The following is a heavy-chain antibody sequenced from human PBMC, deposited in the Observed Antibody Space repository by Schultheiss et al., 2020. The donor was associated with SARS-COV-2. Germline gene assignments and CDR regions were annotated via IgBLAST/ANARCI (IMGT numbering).Heavy chain of an antibody. J-gene: IGHJ3*02. Sequence: GGSLRLSCAASGFTFSNAWMSWVRQAPGKGLEWVSAISGSGGSTYYADSVKGRFTISRDNSKNTLYLQMNSLRAEDTAVYYCANLSIAARPEAFDIWGQGTMVTVSS. V-gene: IGHV3-23*01. CDR3: ANLSIAARPEAFDI. CDR1: GFTFSNAW. D-gene: IGHD6-6*01. CDR2: ISGSGGST.